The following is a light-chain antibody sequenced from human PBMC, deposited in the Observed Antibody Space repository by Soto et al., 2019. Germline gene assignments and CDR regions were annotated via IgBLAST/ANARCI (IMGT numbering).Light chain of an antibody. Sequence: EIVLTQSPGTLSLSPGERATLSCRASQSVNNNYLAWYQQKPRQAPRLLFYGASSRATGIPDRFSGSGSGTDFTLTISRLEPEDFAVYYCQQYGSSQYTFGQGTKLEIK. J-gene: IGKJ2*01. CDR2: GAS. CDR1: QSVNNNY. V-gene: IGKV3-20*01. CDR3: QQYGSSQYT.